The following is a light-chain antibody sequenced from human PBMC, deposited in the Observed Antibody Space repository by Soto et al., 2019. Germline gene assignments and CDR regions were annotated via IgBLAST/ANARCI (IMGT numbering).Light chain of an antibody. V-gene: IGKV1-39*01. CDR3: QQRSNWPWT. J-gene: IGKJ1*01. CDR2: SVS. CDR1: QSIGNH. Sequence: NPMTQSPSSLVGSGVASGTITGRASQSIGNHLNWYQQKPGKAPKFLIYSVSSLQSGVPSRFSGSGSGTDFTLTISSLEPEDFAVYYCQQRSNWPWTFGQGTKVDIK.